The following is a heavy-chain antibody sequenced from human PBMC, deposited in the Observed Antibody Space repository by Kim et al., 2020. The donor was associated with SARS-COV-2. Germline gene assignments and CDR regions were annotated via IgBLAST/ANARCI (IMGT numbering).Heavy chain of an antibody. CDR2: IDQDGRKN. CDR1: GFTFRSYW. CDR3: ATYYGGRSFPY. Sequence: GGSLRLSCVASGFTFRSYWMSWVRQAPGKGLEWVANIDQDGRKNFYVDSVKGRSTISRDNARNSLSLQMNSLTGEDTAVYFCATYYGGRSFPYWGRGTLVAVSS. J-gene: IGHJ4*02. V-gene: IGHV3-7*01. D-gene: IGHD4-17*01.